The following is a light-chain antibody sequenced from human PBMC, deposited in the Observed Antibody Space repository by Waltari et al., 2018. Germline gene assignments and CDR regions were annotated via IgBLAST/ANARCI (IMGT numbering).Light chain of an antibody. CDR3: YSSAMSAFVV. CDR1: NSDIWSFNF. V-gene: IGLV2-23*02. CDR2: EVT. J-gene: IGLJ3*02. Sequence: QSALTQPASVSGSPGQSLTIPCPGTNSDIWSFNFVSWYQHHPGKAPKLILYEVTKRPSGVSDRFSGSKSGNTASLTISGLQAEDDADYYCYSSAMSAFVVFGGGTKLTVL.